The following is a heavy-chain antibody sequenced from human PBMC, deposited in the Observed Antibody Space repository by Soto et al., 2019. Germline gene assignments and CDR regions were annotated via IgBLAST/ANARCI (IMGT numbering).Heavy chain of an antibody. Sequence: PGGSLRLSCAASGFTFSSYSMNWVRQAPGKGLEWVSSISSSSSYIYYADSVKGRFTISRDNAKNSLYLQMNSLRAEDTAVYYCARGPDVLRYFDWLQQYYFDYWGQGTLVTVSS. J-gene: IGHJ4*02. V-gene: IGHV3-21*01. CDR3: ARGPDVLRYFDWLQQYYFDY. D-gene: IGHD3-9*01. CDR2: ISSSSSYI. CDR1: GFTFSSYS.